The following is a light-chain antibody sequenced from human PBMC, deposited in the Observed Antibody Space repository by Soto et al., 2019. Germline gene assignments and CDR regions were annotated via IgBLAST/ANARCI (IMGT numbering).Light chain of an antibody. CDR1: SSDVGGHNY. Sequence: QSALTQPASVSGSPGQSITISCTGSSSDVGGHNYVSWYQQHPGKAPKLMIYEVTKRPSGVSNRFSGSKSGNTASLTISGLXAEDEADYYCSSYTFTSTLYIFGTGTKVTVL. J-gene: IGLJ1*01. CDR2: EVT. V-gene: IGLV2-14*01. CDR3: SSYTFTSTLYI.